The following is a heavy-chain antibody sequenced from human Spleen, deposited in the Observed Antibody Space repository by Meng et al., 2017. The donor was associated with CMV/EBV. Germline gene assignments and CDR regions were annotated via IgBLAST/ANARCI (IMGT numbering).Heavy chain of an antibody. V-gene: IGHV3-23*03. CDR3: ARWGWLDYYGMDF. D-gene: IGHD6-19*01. CDR2: IYNGGSST. Sequence: GESLKISCAASGFTFGSYAMSWVRQAPGKGLEWVSVIYNGGSSTYYADSVKGRFTFSRDNSKNTLYLQMNSLRAEDTAVYYCARWGWLDYYGMDFWGQGTTVTVSS. J-gene: IGHJ6*02. CDR1: GFTFGSYA.